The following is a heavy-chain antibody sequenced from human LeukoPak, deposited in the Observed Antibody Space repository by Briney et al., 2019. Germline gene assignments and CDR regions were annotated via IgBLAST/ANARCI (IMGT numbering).Heavy chain of an antibody. Sequence: GGSLRLSCAASGFTFSSYSMNWVRQAPGKGLEWVSSISSSSSYIYYADSVKGRFTISRDNAKNSLYLQMNSLRAEDTAVYYCARDHEWLDSFDYWGQGTLVTVSS. D-gene: IGHD6-19*01. J-gene: IGHJ4*02. CDR3: ARDHEWLDSFDY. V-gene: IGHV3-21*01. CDR2: ISSSSSYI. CDR1: GFTFSSYS.